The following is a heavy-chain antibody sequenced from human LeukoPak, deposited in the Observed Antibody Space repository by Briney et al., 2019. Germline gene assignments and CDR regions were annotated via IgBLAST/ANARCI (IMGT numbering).Heavy chain of an antibody. CDR2: ISSASSYI. CDR1: GFNFNELG. CDR3: ARGEGVYSVK. J-gene: IGHJ4*02. V-gene: IGHV3-21*01. D-gene: IGHD6-13*01. Sequence: GSLRLSCAASGFNFNELGMNWVRPAPGKGLEWVSFISSASSYIYYADSVKGRFTISRDNAKNSLFLQMNTLRAEDTAMYYCARGEGVYSVKWGQGTLVTVSS.